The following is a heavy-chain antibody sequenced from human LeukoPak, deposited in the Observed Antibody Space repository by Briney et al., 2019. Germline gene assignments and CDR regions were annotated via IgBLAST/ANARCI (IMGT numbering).Heavy chain of an antibody. J-gene: IGHJ4*02. Sequence: SETLSLTCAVSGGSISSGGYSWSWIRQPPGKGLEWIGYIYHSGSTYYNPSLKSRVTISVDRSKNQFSLKLSSVTAADTAVYYCARERYSGYADWGQGTLVTVSS. V-gene: IGHV4-30-2*01. CDR1: GGSISSGGYS. CDR3: ARERYSGYAD. D-gene: IGHD5-12*01. CDR2: IYHSGST.